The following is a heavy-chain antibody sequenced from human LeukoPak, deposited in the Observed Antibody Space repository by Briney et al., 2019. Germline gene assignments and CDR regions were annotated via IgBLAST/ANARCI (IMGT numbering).Heavy chain of an antibody. CDR2: ISHDESDK. CDR3: AKARYGSGSAFDY. V-gene: IGHV3-30*02. CDR1: GFTFSSYN. Sequence: GGSLRLSCAASGFTFSSYNMHWVRQAPGKGLEWVAHISHDESDKYYADSLKGRFAISRDNSKNTLFLQMNSLRADDTAMYYCAKARYGSGSAFDYWGQGTLVTVSS. D-gene: IGHD3-10*01. J-gene: IGHJ4*02.